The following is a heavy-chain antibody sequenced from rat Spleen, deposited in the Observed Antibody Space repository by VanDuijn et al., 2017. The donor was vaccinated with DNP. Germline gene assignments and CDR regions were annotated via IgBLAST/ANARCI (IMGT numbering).Heavy chain of an antibody. J-gene: IGHJ2*01. D-gene: IGHD4-3*01. CDR1: GFTFSDYG. Sequence: EVQLVESGGGLAQPGRSLKLSCAASGFTFSDYGMAWVRQAPTRGLEWVASIGYDGGYINYGDSVKGRFTISRDNAKSTLYLQMNSLRSEDMATYYCVRWNSGHFDYWGQGVMVTVSS. CDR2: IGYDGGYI. V-gene: IGHV5-22*01. CDR3: VRWNSGHFDY.